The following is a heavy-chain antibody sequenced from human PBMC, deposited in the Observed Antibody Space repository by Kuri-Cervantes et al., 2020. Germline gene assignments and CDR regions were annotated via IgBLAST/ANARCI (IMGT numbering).Heavy chain of an antibody. D-gene: IGHD4-17*01. V-gene: IGHV1-2*02. Sequence: ASVKVSCKASGYTFTDCYIHWVRQAPGQGLEWMGWINPKSGGTNYAQRFQQRVTVTRDTSISTAYMELSGLSSDDTAMYYCYCRLLSGDYENWGQGTLVTVSS. J-gene: IGHJ4*02. CDR3: YCRLLSGDYEN. CDR1: GYTFTDCY. CDR2: INPKSGGT.